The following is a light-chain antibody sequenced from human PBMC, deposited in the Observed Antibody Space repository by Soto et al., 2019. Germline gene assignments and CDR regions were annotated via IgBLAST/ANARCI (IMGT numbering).Light chain of an antibody. CDR3: QQYATSSTT. V-gene: IGKV3-20*01. Sequence: EIVLTQSPDTLSLSPGERATVSCRASQSVDSYLAWYQHKPGQAPRLLIYGTSSRAIGIPGRFSGSGSGTDFALTISRVEPEDFAVYYCQQYATSSTTFGQGARLDNK. CDR1: QSVDSY. J-gene: IGKJ5*01. CDR2: GTS.